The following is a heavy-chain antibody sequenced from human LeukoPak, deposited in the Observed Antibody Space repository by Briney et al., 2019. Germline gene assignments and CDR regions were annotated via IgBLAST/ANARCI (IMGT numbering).Heavy chain of an antibody. CDR3: ARAIVVVPAANNWFDP. J-gene: IGHJ5*02. D-gene: IGHD2-2*01. CDR2: IYYSGST. CDR1: GGSISSRDYY. V-gene: IGHV4-30-4*01. Sequence: SQTLSLTCTVSGGSISSRDYYWSWIRQPPGKGLEWIGYIYYSGSTYYNPSLKSRVTISVDTSKNQFSLKLSSVTAADTAVYYCARAIVVVPAANNWFDPWGQGTLVTVSS.